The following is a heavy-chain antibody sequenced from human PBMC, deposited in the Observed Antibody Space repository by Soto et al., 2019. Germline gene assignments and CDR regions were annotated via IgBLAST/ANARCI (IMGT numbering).Heavy chain of an antibody. J-gene: IGHJ5*02. CDR3: ARVQLDYSGSPLSFSPGPTWFDP. D-gene: IGHD1-26*01. CDR1: GGSVSSGSYY. Sequence: SETLSLTCTVSGGSVSSGSYYWSWIRQPPGKGLEWIGYIYYSGSTNYNPSLKSRVTISVDTSKNQFSLKLSSVTAADTAVYYCARVQLDYSGSPLSFSPGPTWFDPWGQGTLVTVSS. CDR2: IYYSGST. V-gene: IGHV4-61*01.